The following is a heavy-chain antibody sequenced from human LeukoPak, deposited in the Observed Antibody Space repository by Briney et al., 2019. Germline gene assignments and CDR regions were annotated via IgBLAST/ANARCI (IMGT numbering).Heavy chain of an antibody. D-gene: IGHD4-17*01. CDR1: GGTFINYA. J-gene: IGHJ4*02. Sequence: GASVKVSCKASGGTFINYAITWVRQAPGQGLNGLGRIIPILGLANYAQKFQGKVTITADTFTSTAYMELSSLRFEDTAIYYCATTRADYGDYIYPYWGQGTLVTVSS. CDR3: ATTRADYGDYIYPY. V-gene: IGHV1-69*04. CDR2: IIPILGLA.